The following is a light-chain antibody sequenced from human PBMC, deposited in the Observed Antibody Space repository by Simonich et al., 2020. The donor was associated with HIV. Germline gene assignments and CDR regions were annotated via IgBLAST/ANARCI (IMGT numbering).Light chain of an antibody. CDR1: QSVLYSSNSKNY. CDR2: WAS. V-gene: IGKV4-1*01. CDR3: QQYYTTPPT. Sequence: IVMTQSPDSLAVSLGERATINYKSSQSVLYSSNSKNYLAWYQQKPGQPPKLLIYWASTRESGVPDRFRGSGSGTDFTLTISSLQAEDVAVYYCQQYYTTPPTFGQGTKVEIK. J-gene: IGKJ1*01.